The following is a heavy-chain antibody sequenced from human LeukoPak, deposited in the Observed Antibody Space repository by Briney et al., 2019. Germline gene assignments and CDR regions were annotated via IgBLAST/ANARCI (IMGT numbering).Heavy chain of an antibody. Sequence: GSLRLSFAASGFPVSSNYMSWVRPAPGKGLEWVSVIYSGGSTYYADSVKGRFTISRDNSKNTLYLQMNSLRAEDTAVYYCARDRLIAAAGTGFDYWGQGTLVTVSS. CDR2: IYSGGST. V-gene: IGHV3-66*01. D-gene: IGHD6-13*01. CDR1: GFPVSSNY. J-gene: IGHJ4*02. CDR3: ARDRLIAAAGTGFDY.